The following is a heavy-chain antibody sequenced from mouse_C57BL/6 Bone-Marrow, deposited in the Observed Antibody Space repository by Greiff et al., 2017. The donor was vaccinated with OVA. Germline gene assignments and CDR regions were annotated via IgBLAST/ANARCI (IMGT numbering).Heavy chain of an antibody. J-gene: IGHJ2*01. V-gene: IGHV1-64*01. CDR2: IHPNSGST. Sequence: QVQLKESGAELVKPGASVKLSCKASGYTFTSYWMHWVKQRPGQGLEWIGMIHPNSGSTNYNEKFKSKATLTVDKSSSTAYMQLSSLTSEDSAVYYCARWDWVDYWGQGTTLTVSS. CDR3: ARWDWVDY. CDR1: GYTFTSYW. D-gene: IGHD4-1*01.